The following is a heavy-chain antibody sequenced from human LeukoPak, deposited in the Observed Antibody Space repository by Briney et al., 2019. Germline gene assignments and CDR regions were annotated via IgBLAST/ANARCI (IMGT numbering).Heavy chain of an antibody. D-gene: IGHD4-23*01. CDR2: IYSGGRT. CDR3: ARLGNSGYYFNY. Sequence: TGGSLRLSCAASGFTVSSNYMSWVRQAPGKGLEWVSVIYSGGRTYYADSVKGRFTISRDNSKNTLYLQMNSLRAEDTAVYYCARLGNSGYYFNYWGQGTLVTVSS. V-gene: IGHV3-53*01. J-gene: IGHJ4*02. CDR1: GFTVSSNY.